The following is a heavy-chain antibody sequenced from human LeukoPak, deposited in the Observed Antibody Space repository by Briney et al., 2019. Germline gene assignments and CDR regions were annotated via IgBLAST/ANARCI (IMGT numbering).Heavy chain of an antibody. CDR1: GFTFSSYG. Sequence: GGSLRLSCAASGFTFSSYGMHWVRQAPGKGLEWVSSISSSSSYIYYADSVKGRFTISRDNAKNSLYLQMNSLRAEDTAVYYCARGVTVYDAFDIWGQGTMVTVSS. J-gene: IGHJ3*02. CDR3: ARGVTVYDAFDI. V-gene: IGHV3-21*01. D-gene: IGHD4-17*01. CDR2: ISSSSSYI.